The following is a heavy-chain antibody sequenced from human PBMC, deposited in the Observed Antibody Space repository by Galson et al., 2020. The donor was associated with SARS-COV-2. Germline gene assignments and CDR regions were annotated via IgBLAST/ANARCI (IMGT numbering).Heavy chain of an antibody. CDR1: GGTFSSYA. Sequence: SVTVSCQASGGTFSSYAISWVRQAPGQGLEWMGGIIPIFGTANYAQKFQGRVTITADESPSTAYMELSSLSSEDTAVYYCAQQSESITILGVAPCGMDVWGQGTTVTVSS. V-gene: IGHV1-69*13. D-gene: IGHD3-3*01. CDR2: IIPIFGTA. J-gene: IGHJ6*02. CDR3: AQQSESITILGVAPCGMDV.